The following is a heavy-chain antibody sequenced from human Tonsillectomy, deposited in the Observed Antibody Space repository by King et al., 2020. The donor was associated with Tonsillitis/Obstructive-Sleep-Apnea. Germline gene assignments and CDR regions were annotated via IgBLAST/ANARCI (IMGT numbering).Heavy chain of an antibody. V-gene: IGHV4-39*01. D-gene: IGHD1-7*01. CDR1: GGSISSSSYY. CDR3: ARQLELRGRWFDP. CDR2: IYYSGST. Sequence: QLQESGPGLVKPSETLSLTCTVSGGSISSSSYYWGWIRQPPGKGLEWIGSIYYSGSTYYNPSLKSRVTISVDTSKNQFSLKLSSVTAADTAVYYCARQLELRGRWFDPWGQGTLVTVSS. J-gene: IGHJ5*02.